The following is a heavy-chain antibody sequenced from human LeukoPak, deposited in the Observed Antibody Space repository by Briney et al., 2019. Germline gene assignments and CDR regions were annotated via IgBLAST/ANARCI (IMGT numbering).Heavy chain of an antibody. CDR3: ARERPTGYYDGSGHSPGDGFDI. CDR2: IYTSGST. Sequence: PSETLSLTCTVSGDSISSGSYYWSWIRQPAGKGLEWIGRIYTSGSTKYNPSLMSRVTMSVDTSKNQFSLKLSSVTAADTAVYYCARERPTGYYDGSGHSPGDGFDIWGQGTMVTVSS. CDR1: GDSISSGSYY. V-gene: IGHV4-61*02. D-gene: IGHD3-22*01. J-gene: IGHJ3*02.